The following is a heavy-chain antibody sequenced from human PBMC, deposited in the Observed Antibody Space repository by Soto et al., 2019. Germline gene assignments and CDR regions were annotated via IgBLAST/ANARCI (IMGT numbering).Heavy chain of an antibody. CDR2: ITDDGSSK. CDR3: AKGARARPFDY. V-gene: IGHV3-30*04. D-gene: IGHD6-6*01. J-gene: IGHJ4*02. CDR1: GFTFSNYA. Sequence: GGSLRLSCAASGFTFSNYAMSWVRQAPGKGLEWVAVITDDGSSKYYADSVKGRFTISRDNSKNTLYLQMNSLRAEDTAVYYCAKGARARPFDYWGQGTLVTVSS.